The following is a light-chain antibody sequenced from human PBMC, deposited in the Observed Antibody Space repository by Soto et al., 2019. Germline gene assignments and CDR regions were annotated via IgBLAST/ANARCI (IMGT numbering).Light chain of an antibody. V-gene: IGKV3-15*01. CDR1: QSVTSN. CDR3: QQYNNWPLT. CDR2: GAS. Sequence: EIVMTQSPVTLSVSPGEGATLSCRASQSVTSNFAWYQQKLGQAPRLLIYGASTRATGIPARFSGSGSGTGFTLTISSLQSEDFAVYYCQQYNNWPLTFGGGTRVEIK. J-gene: IGKJ4*01.